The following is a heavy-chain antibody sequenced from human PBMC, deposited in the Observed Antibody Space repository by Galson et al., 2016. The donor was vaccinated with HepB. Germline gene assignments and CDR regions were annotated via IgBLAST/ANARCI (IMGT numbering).Heavy chain of an antibody. CDR2: INSNSGGT. CDR3: AISANSGSFDHYYYYYMDV. D-gene: IGHD1-26*01. J-gene: IGHJ6*03. CDR1: GYTFTGYY. V-gene: IGHV1-2*02. Sequence: SVKVSCKASGYTFTGYYIHWVRQAPGQGLEWMGWINSNSGGTNFAQKFQVRVTMTRDTSISTAYMELRRLRSDDSATYYCAISANSGSFDHYYYYYMDVWGKGTTVTVSS.